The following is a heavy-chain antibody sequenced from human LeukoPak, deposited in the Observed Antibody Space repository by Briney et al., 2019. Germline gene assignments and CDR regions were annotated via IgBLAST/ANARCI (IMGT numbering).Heavy chain of an antibody. CDR2: IYFSGST. CDR3: ARDLMLTSGAFDI. CDR1: GGSISSGGYH. J-gene: IGHJ3*02. Sequence: SETLSLTCTVSGGSISSGGYHWSWSRQHPGKGLEWIGYIYFSGSTYYNPSLKSRVTISGDTSKNQFSLKLSSVTAADTAVYYCARDLMLTSGAFDIWGQGTMVTVSS. V-gene: IGHV4-31*03. D-gene: IGHD4-17*01.